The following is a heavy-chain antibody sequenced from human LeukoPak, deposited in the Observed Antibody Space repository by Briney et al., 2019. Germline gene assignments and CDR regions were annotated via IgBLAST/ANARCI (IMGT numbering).Heavy chain of an antibody. CDR2: LSSSGNTI. Sequence: KPGGPLRLSCAASGFTFSDYYINWIRQAPGMGLEWVAYLSSSGNTIYYADSVKGRFTISRDNAKKSVYLQMNSLRPEDTAVYYCARKIYGSENYIDYWGQGILVTVSS. CDR3: ARKIYGSENYIDY. D-gene: IGHD3-10*01. J-gene: IGHJ4*02. V-gene: IGHV3-11*01. CDR1: GFTFSDYY.